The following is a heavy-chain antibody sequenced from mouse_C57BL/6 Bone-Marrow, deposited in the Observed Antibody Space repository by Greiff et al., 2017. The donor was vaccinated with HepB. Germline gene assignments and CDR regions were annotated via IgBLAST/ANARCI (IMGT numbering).Heavy chain of an antibody. CDR2: IYPRSGNT. CDR3: ARSLLLRYPYFDY. V-gene: IGHV1-81*01. J-gene: IGHJ2*01. CDR1: GYTFTSYG. D-gene: IGHD1-1*01. Sequence: QVQLQQSGAELARPGASVKLSCKASGYTFTSYGISWVKQRTGQGLEWIGEIYPRSGNTYYNEKFKGKATLTADKSSSTAYMELRSLTSEDSAVYFCARSLLLRYPYFDYWGQGTTLTVSS.